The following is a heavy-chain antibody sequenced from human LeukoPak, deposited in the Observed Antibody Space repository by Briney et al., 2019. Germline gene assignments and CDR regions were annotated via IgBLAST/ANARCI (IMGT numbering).Heavy chain of an antibody. Sequence: GGPLRLSCAASGFTFSDYYMSWIRQAPGKGLEWVSYISSSGSTIYYADSVKGRFTISRDNAKISLYLQMNSRRAEDTAVYYCARDRSRGLLDAFDIWGQGTMVTVSS. CDR2: ISSSGSTI. CDR3: ARDRSRGLLDAFDI. CDR1: GFTFSDYY. J-gene: IGHJ3*02. V-gene: IGHV3-11*04. D-gene: IGHD5-18*01.